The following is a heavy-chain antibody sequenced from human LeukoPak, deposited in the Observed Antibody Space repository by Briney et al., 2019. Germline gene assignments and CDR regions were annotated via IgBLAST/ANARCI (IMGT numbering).Heavy chain of an antibody. CDR1: GFTFSGSA. D-gene: IGHD3-22*01. CDR3: TRPSYDSSVSGVVY. J-gene: IGHJ4*02. V-gene: IGHV3-73*01. CDR2: IRSKANSYAT. Sequence: GGSLRLSCATSGFTFSGSAIHWIRQASGKGLEWVGRIRSKANSYATTDAASVKGRFTISRDDSKNTAYLQMNSLKTEDTAVYYCTRPSYDSSVSGVVYWGQGTLVTVSS.